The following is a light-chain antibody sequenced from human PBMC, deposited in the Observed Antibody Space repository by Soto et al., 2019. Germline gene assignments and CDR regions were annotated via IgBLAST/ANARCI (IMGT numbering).Light chain of an antibody. J-gene: IGLJ3*02. CDR3: GTWDSSLSVWV. CDR1: SGDVGAYNS. CDR2: ENN. Sequence: QSALTQPPSASGSPGQSVTISCTGTSGDVGAYNSVSWYQQHPGTAPKLLIYENNKRPSGIPDRFSGSKSGTSATLGITGLQTGDEADYYCGTWDSSLSVWVFGGGTKLTVL. V-gene: IGLV1-51*02.